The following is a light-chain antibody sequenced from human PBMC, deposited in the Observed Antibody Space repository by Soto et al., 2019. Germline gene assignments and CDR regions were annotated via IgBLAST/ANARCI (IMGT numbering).Light chain of an antibody. J-gene: IGKJ5*01. CDR2: GAS. Sequence: EIVMTQSPATLSLSPGERATLSCRASQGVSSDYLSWYQQSPGQAPRLLIYGASTRATGIPARFSGSGSGTDFTLTVSSLQPEDFAVYYCQQRSNWPPITFGQGRRLEI. V-gene: IGKV3D-7*01. CDR3: QQRSNWPPIT. CDR1: QGVSSDY.